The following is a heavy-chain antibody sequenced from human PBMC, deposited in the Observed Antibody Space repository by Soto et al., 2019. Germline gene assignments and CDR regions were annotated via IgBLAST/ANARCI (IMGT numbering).Heavy chain of an antibody. CDR1: GGSISGYY. CDR3: ARNYGGNVDY. V-gene: IGHV4-59*08. Sequence: PSETLSLTCSVSGGSISGYYWSWIRQTPEKGLEWIGYIYYSGSTNYNPSLKSRVTISVDTSKNQFSLKLSSVTAADTAVYYCARNYGGNVDYWGQGTLVTVSS. J-gene: IGHJ4*02. D-gene: IGHD4-17*01. CDR2: IYYSGST.